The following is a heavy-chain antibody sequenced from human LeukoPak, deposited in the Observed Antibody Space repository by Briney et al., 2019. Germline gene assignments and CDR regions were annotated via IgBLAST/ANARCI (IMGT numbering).Heavy chain of an antibody. CDR3: VREDSYSSGWYGPDY. J-gene: IGHJ4*02. Sequence: PGRSLRLSCAASGFTFSTYWMSWVRQAPGKGLEWVANIDQGGTERYVDSVKGRFTISRDNAKNSLYLHMNSLRAEDTAVYYCVREDSYSSGWYGPDYWGQGTLVTVSS. V-gene: IGHV3-7*05. CDR2: IDQGGTER. CDR1: GFTFSTYW. D-gene: IGHD6-19*01.